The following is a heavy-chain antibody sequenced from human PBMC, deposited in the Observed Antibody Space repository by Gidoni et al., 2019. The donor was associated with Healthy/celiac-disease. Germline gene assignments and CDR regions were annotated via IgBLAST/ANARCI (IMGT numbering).Heavy chain of an antibody. D-gene: IGHD6-19*01. CDR3: ARRGYSSGYNWFDP. Sequence: QLQLQESGPGLVKPSETLSLTCTVSGGSISSSSYYWGWSRQPPGKGLEWIGSIYYSGSTYYNPSLKSRVTISVDTSKNQFSLKLSSVTAADTAVYYCARRGYSSGYNWFDPWGQGTLVTVSS. V-gene: IGHV4-39*01. CDR2: IYYSGST. CDR1: GGSISSSSYY. J-gene: IGHJ5*02.